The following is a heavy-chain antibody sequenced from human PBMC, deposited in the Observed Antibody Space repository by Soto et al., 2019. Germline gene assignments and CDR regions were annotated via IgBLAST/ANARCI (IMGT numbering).Heavy chain of an antibody. Sequence: SETLSLTCTVSGGSISSSIYYWGWIRQPPGKGLEWIGSIYYSGSTYYNPSLKSRVTISVDTSKNQFSLKLSSVTAADTAVYYCARDYDSSGYFHYWGQGTLVTVSS. CDR3: ARDYDSSGYFHY. D-gene: IGHD3-22*01. J-gene: IGHJ4*02. CDR1: GGSISSSIYY. CDR2: IYYSGST. V-gene: IGHV4-39*01.